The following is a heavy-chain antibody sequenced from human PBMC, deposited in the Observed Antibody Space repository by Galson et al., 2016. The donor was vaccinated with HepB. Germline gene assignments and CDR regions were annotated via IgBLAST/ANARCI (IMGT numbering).Heavy chain of an antibody. V-gene: IGHV3-7*02. D-gene: IGHD1-26*01. CDR3: ARGDIVGAIFDY. Sequence: SLRLSCAASGFTFGSYWMNWVRQAPGKGLEWVANIKPDGSGKYYADSVKGRFTISRDNAKNSLYLQMNSLRAEDTAVYYCARGDIVGAIFDYWGQGTRVTVSS. J-gene: IGHJ4*02. CDR1: GFTFGSYW. CDR2: IKPDGSGK.